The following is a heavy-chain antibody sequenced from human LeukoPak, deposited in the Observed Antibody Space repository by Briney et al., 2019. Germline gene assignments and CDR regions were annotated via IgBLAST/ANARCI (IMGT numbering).Heavy chain of an antibody. J-gene: IGHJ4*02. D-gene: IGHD3-10*01. CDR1: GFTFSTFA. CDR2: IIPKGDDT. V-gene: IGHV3-64D*09. Sequence: GGSLRLSCSASGFTFSTFAMHCAAQPPGKGREHFSTIIPKGDDTYYADSVKGRFTISRDNSKRTLYLQMSSLRAEDTAVYYCVKDLRGGGYYTSFDYWGQGTLVTVSS. CDR3: VKDLRGGGYYTSFDY.